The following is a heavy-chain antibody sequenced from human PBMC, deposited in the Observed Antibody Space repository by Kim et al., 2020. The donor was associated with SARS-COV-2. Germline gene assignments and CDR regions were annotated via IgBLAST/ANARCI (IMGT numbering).Heavy chain of an antibody. D-gene: IGHD3-9*01. CDR1: GDSVSSNSAA. CDR3: ARCLWQTGGIC. CDR2: TYYRSKWYI. J-gene: IGHJ4*02. Sequence: SQTLSLTCAISGDSVSSNSAAWHWIRQSPSRGLEWLGRTYYRSKWYIDYALSVQSRITINPDTSKNQFSLQLSSVNPDDTAVYYCARCLWQTGGICWGQGTLITVSS. V-gene: IGHV6-1*01.